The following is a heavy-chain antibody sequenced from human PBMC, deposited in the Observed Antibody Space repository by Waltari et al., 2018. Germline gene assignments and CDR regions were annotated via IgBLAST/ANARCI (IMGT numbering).Heavy chain of an antibody. Sequence: QVQLQESGPGLVKPSETLSLTCAVSGYSISSGYYWGWTRQPPGKGLEWIGSIYHSGSTYNNPSLKSRVTISVDTSKNQFSLKLSSVTAADTAVYYCARDKTLVLGEYYFDYWGQGTLVTVSS. D-gene: IGHD3-10*01. CDR3: ARDKTLVLGEYYFDY. V-gene: IGHV4-38-2*02. CDR2: IYHSGST. J-gene: IGHJ4*02. CDR1: GYSISSGYY.